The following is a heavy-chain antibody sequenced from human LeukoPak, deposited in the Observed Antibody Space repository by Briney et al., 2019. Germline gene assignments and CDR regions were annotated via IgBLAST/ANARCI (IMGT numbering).Heavy chain of an antibody. CDR1: GFIFSSYW. J-gene: IGHJ4*02. CDR3: ARYYDYDSRGYYYYFDY. CDR2: IKQDGSEK. V-gene: IGHV3-7*01. D-gene: IGHD3-22*01. Sequence: GGSLRLSCAASGFIFSSYWMSWVRQAPGKGLEWVANIKQDGSEKYYVDSVKGRFTISRDNAKNSLYLQMNSLRAEDTALYYCARYYDYDSRGYYYYFDYWGQGTLVTVSP.